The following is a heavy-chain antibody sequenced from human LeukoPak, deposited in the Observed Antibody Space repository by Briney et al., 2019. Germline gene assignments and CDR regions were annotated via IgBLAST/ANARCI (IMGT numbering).Heavy chain of an antibody. V-gene: IGHV1-18*01. CDR1: GYTFTSYG. CDR3: ARDGSGSYRVGWFDP. CDR2: ISAYNGNT. D-gene: IGHD3-10*01. Sequence: ASVKVSCKASGYTFTSYGISWVRQAPGQGLEWMGWISAYNGNTNYAQKLQGRVTMTTDTSTSTAYMELRSLRSDDTAVYYCARDGSGSYRVGWFDPWGQGTLVTVSS. J-gene: IGHJ5*02.